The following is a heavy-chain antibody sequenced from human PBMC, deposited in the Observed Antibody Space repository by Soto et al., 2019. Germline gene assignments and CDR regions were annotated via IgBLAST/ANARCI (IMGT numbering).Heavy chain of an antibody. CDR2: ISSSSSTI. D-gene: IGHD2-15*01. CDR1: GFTLISYS. J-gene: IGHJ5*02. V-gene: IGHV3-48*02. CDR3: ARDGFLGYCSGGSCYPNNWFDP. Sequence: PGGSLRLSCAASGFTLISYSMNWVRQAPGKGLEWVSYISSSSSTIYYADSVKGRFTISRDNAKNSLYLQMNSLRDEDTAVYYCARDGFLGYCSGGSCYPNNWFDPWGQGTLVTVSS.